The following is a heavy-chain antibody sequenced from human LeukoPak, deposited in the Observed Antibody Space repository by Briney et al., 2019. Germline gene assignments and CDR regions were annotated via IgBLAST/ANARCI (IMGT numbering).Heavy chain of an antibody. V-gene: IGHV3-53*01. CDR2: IYSGGST. J-gene: IGHJ4*02. D-gene: IGHD3-10*01. Sequence: GGSLRLSCAASGFTVSSNYMSWVRQAPGKGLEWVSVIYSGGSTYYADSVKGRFTISRDNSKNTLYLQMNSLRAEDTAVYFCARDESSGSLHFDYWGQGTLVTVSS. CDR3: ARDESSGSLHFDY. CDR1: GFTVSSNY.